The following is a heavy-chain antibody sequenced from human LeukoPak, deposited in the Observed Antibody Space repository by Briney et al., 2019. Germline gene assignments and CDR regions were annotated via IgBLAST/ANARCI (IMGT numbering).Heavy chain of an antibody. Sequence: GGSLRLSCAGSGFTVTSNYMSWVRQAPGKGLEWVSVIYSGSDTFYADSVKGRFTISRDNSKNTLYLQMNSLRAEGTAVYYCARSSGFSLSHFDYWGQGTLVTVSS. D-gene: IGHD3-22*01. CDR3: ARSSGFSLSHFDY. V-gene: IGHV3-53*01. CDR1: GFTVTSNY. CDR2: IYSGSDT. J-gene: IGHJ4*02.